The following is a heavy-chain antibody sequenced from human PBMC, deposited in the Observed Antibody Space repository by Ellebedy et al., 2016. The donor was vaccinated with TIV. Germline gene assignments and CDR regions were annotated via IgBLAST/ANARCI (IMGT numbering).Heavy chain of an antibody. CDR2: IHIDGSRT. Sequence: GESLKISCATSGFTFSNYWMHWVRQVPGKGLEWVSRIHIDGSRTAYADSVKGRFTIYRDNAKNTLYLQLNSLRAEDTSMYYCARGDVVGYYMDVWGKGTTVTVSS. D-gene: IGHD3-10*01. J-gene: IGHJ6*03. CDR3: ARGDVVGYYMDV. CDR1: GFTFSNYW. V-gene: IGHV3-74*01.